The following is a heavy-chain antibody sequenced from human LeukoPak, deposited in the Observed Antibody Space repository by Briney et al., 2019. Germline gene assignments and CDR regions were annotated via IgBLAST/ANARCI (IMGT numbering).Heavy chain of an antibody. V-gene: IGHV1-2*02. CDR3: ARDVMVRGALYLDY. D-gene: IGHD3-10*01. CDR2: INPHSGGT. Sequence: ASVKVSCKASGYTFIDYYMHWVRQAPGQGLEWMAWINPHSGGTHYAQKFEGRVTLTRDTSISTVYMELSRLRSDDTAVYYCARDVMVRGALYLDYWGQGTLVTVSS. CDR1: GYTFIDYY. J-gene: IGHJ4*02.